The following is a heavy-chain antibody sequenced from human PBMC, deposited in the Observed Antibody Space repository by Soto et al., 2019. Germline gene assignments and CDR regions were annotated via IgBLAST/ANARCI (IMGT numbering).Heavy chain of an antibody. Sequence: PGGSLRLSCAASGFTFSSYGMHWVRQAPGKGLEWVAVISYDGSNKYYADSVKGRFTISRDNSKNTLYLQMNSLRAEDTAVYYCAKVPGNEAFDIWGQGTMVTVSS. CDR2: ISYDGSNK. D-gene: IGHD6-13*01. CDR1: GFTFSSYG. CDR3: AKVPGNEAFDI. V-gene: IGHV3-30*18. J-gene: IGHJ3*02.